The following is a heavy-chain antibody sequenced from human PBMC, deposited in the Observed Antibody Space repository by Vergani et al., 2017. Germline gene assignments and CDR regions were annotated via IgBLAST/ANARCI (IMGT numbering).Heavy chain of an antibody. CDR3: ARARIAVAGFDY. J-gene: IGHJ4*02. CDR2: INSDGSST. CDR1: GFTFSSYA. Sequence: EVQLLESGGGLVQPGGSLRLSCAASGFTFSSYALSWVRQAPGKGLEWVSRINSDGSSTSYADSVKGRFTISRDNAKNTLYLQMNSLRAEDTAVYYCARARIAVAGFDYWGQGTLVTVSS. V-gene: IGHV3-74*02. D-gene: IGHD6-19*01.